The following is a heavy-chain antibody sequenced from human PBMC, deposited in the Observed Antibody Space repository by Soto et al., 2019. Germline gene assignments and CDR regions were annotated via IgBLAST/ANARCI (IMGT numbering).Heavy chain of an antibody. CDR1: GFTFSSYA. V-gene: IGHV3-23*01. J-gene: IGHJ6*02. D-gene: IGHD5-18*01. CDR3: AKVLGYTYDHGMDV. CDR2: VSGSGGST. Sequence: PGGSLRLSCAASGFTFSSYAMSWVRQAPGKGLEWVSAVSGSGGSTNYADSAKGRFTISRDNSKNTLYLQMNSLRAEDTAVYYCAKVLGYTYDHGMDVWGQGTTVTVSS.